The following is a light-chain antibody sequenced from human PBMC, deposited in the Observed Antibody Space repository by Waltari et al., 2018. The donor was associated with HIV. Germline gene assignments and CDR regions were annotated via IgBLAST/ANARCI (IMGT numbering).Light chain of an antibody. CDR3: QQRSNWPPEIT. J-gene: IGKJ5*01. CDR2: DAS. V-gene: IGKV3-11*01. CDR1: QSVSNY. Sequence: EIVLTQSPATLSLSPGERATLSCRSSQSVSNYLAWYQQKPGQAPRRLIYDASNRATGIPARFSGSGSGTDFTLTISSLEPEDFAVYYCQQRSNWPPEITFGQGTRLEIK.